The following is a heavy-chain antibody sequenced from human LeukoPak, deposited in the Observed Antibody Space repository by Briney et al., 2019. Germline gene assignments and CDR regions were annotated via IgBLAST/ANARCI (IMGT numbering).Heavy chain of an antibody. D-gene: IGHD3-3*01. J-gene: IGHJ5*02. V-gene: IGHV3-21*01. CDR2: ISSSSSYI. CDR1: GFTFSSYS. Sequence: GGSLRLSCAASGFTFSSYSMNWVRQAPGKGLEWVSSISSSSSYIYYADSVKGRFTISRDNAKNSLYLQMNSLRAEDTAVYYCAKVGREWGVDPWGQGTLVTVSS. CDR3: AKVGREWGVDP.